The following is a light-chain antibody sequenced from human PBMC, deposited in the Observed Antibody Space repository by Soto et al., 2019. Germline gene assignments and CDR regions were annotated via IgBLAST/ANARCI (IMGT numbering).Light chain of an antibody. J-gene: IGLJ2*01. CDR2: NND. V-gene: IGLV1-47*02. CDR3: AAWDGSLRGRV. Sequence: QLVLTQPPSASGTPGQRVTISCSGSSSNIGSNYVYWYQHLPGTAPKLLMYNNDQRASGVPDRFSGSKSATSASLAISGLRSEDEADYYCAAWDGSLRGRVFGGGTQLTVL. CDR1: SSNIGSNY.